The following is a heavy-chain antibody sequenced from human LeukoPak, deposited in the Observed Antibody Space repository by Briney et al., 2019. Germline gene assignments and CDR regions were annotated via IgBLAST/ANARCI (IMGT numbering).Heavy chain of an antibody. CDR3: ARAAGDDCSGGSCYLLDP. J-gene: IGHJ5*02. D-gene: IGHD2-15*01. CDR2: ISAYNGNT. V-gene: IGHV1-18*01. CDR1: SYTFTNYA. Sequence: GASVKVSCKASSYTFTNYAFTWVRQAPGQGLEWMGWISAYNGNTNYAQKLQGRVTMTTDTSTSTAYMELRSLRSDDTAVYYCARAAGDDCSGGSCYLLDPWGQGTLVTVSS.